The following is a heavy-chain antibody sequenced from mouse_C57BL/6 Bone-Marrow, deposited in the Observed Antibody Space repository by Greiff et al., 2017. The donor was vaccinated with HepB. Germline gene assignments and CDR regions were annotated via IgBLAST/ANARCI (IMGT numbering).Heavy chain of an antibody. J-gene: IGHJ4*01. D-gene: IGHD2-2*01. CDR3: AIMVTTEAMDY. Sequence: HLVESGPELVKPGASVKISCKASGYSFTDYNMNWVKQSNGKSLEWIGVINPNYGTTSYNQKFKGKATLTVDQSSSTAYMQLNSLTSEDSAVYYCAIMVTTEAMDYWGQGTSVTVSS. CDR1: GYSFTDYN. V-gene: IGHV1-39*01. CDR2: INPNYGTT.